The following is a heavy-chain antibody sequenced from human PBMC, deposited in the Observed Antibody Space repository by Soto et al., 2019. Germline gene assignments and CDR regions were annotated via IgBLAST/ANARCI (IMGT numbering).Heavy chain of an antibody. CDR2: IYTSRTT. Sequence: SETLSLTCTVSGGSIGSFYWSWIRQSPGETLEWIGYIYTSRTTTYNPTLESRITMSVDTAKNQFSLQLTSVTAADTAVYYSARDYDFWSGDYYYGMDDWGQGTTVTVS. J-gene: IGHJ6*02. D-gene: IGHD3-3*01. V-gene: IGHV4-4*08. CDR3: ARDYDFWSGDYYYGMDD. CDR1: GGSIGSFY.